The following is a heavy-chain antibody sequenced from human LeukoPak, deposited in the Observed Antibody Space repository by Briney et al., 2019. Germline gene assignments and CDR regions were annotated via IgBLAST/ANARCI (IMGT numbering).Heavy chain of an antibody. Sequence: GGSLRLSCAASGFTFSSYGMSWVRQAPGKGLGWVSGISGSGGSTYYADSVKGRFTISRDNSKNTLYLQMNSLRAEDTAVYYCAELGITMIGGVWGKGTTVTISS. J-gene: IGHJ6*04. CDR2: ISGSGGST. CDR3: AELGITMIGGV. CDR1: GFTFSSYG. V-gene: IGHV3-23*01. D-gene: IGHD3-10*02.